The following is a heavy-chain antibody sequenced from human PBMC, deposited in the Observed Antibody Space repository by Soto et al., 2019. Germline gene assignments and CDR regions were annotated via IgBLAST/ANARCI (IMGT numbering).Heavy chain of an antibody. Sequence: QVQLQQSGPGLVKPSQTLSLTCAISGDSVSSNSAAWNWIRQSPSRGLEWLGRTYSRSKWYNDYAVSVKSRITINPDTSQNQFSLQLNSVPPEDTAVYYCARDSGLRIAAAGPYYYYYGMDVWGQGHTVTVS. CDR1: GDSVSSNSAA. D-gene: IGHD6-13*01. CDR2: TYSRSKWYN. CDR3: ARDSGLRIAAAGPYYYYYGMDV. J-gene: IGHJ6*02. V-gene: IGHV6-1*01.